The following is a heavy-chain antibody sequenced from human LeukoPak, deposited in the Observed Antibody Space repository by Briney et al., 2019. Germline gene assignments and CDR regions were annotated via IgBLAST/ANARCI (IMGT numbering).Heavy chain of an antibody. V-gene: IGHV3-23*01. Sequence: GGSLRLSCAASGFTFSSYAMSWVRQAPGKGLEWVSTISASAGNTYYADSVKGRFTISRDNSKNTVYLQMNSLRADDTAIYYCAKEHEGYRYYDMDVWGQGTTVTVSS. D-gene: IGHD3-16*02. J-gene: IGHJ6*02. CDR1: GFTFSSYA. CDR2: ISASAGNT. CDR3: AKEHEGYRYYDMDV.